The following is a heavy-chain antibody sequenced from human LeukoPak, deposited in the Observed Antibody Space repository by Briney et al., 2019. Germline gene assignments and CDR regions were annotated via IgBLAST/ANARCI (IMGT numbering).Heavy chain of an antibody. J-gene: IGHJ4*02. V-gene: IGHV4-39*07. CDR1: GGSISSSSYY. CDR2: IYYSGST. CDR3: ARRYYYDSSGYLG. D-gene: IGHD3-22*01. Sequence: SETLSLTCTVSGGSISSSSYYWGWIRQPPGKGLEWIGSIYYSGSTNYNPSLKSRVTISVDTSKNQFSLKLSSVTAADTAVYYCARRYYYDSSGYLGWGQGTLVTVSS.